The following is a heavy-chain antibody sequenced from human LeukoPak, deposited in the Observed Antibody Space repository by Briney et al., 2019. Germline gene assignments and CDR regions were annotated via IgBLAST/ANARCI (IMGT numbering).Heavy chain of an antibody. D-gene: IGHD3-22*01. CDR1: GFAFSAYA. Sequence: GGSLRLSCAASGFAFSAYAISWVRQAPGKGLEWVSAISGSGGITYYADSVKGRFTISRGNSKNTLYLQMNSLRAEDTAVYYCAKHDPRRVVITNWFDPWGQGTLVTVSS. CDR2: ISGSGGIT. CDR3: AKHDPRRVVITNWFDP. V-gene: IGHV3-23*01. J-gene: IGHJ5*02.